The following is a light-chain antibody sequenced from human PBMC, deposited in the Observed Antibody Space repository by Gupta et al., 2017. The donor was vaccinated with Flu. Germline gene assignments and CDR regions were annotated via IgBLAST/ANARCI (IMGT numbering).Light chain of an antibody. CDR1: SSTIGSNY. V-gene: IGLV1-47*01. Sequence: SVLPQPPSASGTPGQRVTISCSGSSSTIGSNYVYWYQQLPGTAPKLLIYRNNQRPSGVPDRFSGSKSGTSASLAISGLRSEDEADYYCAAWDDSLSGPVFGGGTKLTVL. J-gene: IGLJ3*02. CDR3: AAWDDSLSGPV. CDR2: RNN.